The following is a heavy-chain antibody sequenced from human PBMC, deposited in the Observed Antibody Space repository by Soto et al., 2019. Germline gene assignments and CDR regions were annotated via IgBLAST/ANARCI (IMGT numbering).Heavy chain of an antibody. J-gene: IGHJ6*02. D-gene: IGHD3-9*01. CDR1: GNIFTSNG. CDR2: ISAYNGNT. Sequence: QVQLVQSGAEVKKPGASVKVSCKASGNIFTSNGISWVRQAPGQGLEWMGWISAYNGNTNYAQKFQGRVSMTTDTSTSTSYMEVRSLRSDDTAVYYCARVPHNFDWAPSGLDVWGQGTTVTVSS. V-gene: IGHV1-18*04. CDR3: ARVPHNFDWAPSGLDV.